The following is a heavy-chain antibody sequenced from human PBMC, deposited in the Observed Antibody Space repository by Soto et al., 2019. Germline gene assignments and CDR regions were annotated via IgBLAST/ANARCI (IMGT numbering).Heavy chain of an antibody. Sequence: SETLSLTCTVSGGSISSGGYYWSCIRPHTGKGLEGIGYTYNSSSTYYNPSLTRRTTTSVDTSKNQFSLKLSSVTAADTAVYYCASVPLYGSGSYYSSYMDDWGQGTLVTVSS. V-gene: IGHV4-31*03. D-gene: IGHD3-10*01. CDR1: GGSISSGGYY. J-gene: IGHJ4*02. CDR2: TYNSSST. CDR3: ASVPLYGSGSYYSSYMDD.